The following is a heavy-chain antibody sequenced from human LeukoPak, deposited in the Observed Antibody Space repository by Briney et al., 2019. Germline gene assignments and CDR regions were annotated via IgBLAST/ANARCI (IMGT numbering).Heavy chain of an antibody. J-gene: IGHJ1*01. D-gene: IGHD4-17*01. Sequence: GGSLRLSCAASGFTFSSYWMSWVRQVPGKGLEWVANIKQDGSEKYYVDSVKGRFTISRDNAKNSLYLQMNSLRAEDTAVYYCVRAMWYGDIYFQHWGQGTLVTVSS. CDR1: GFTFSSYW. V-gene: IGHV3-7*01. CDR3: VRAMWYGDIYFQH. CDR2: IKQDGSEK.